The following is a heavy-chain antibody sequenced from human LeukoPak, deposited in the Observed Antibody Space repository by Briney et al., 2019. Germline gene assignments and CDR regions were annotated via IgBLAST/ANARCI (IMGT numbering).Heavy chain of an antibody. J-gene: IGHJ4*02. Sequence: GGSLRLSCAASGFTFSSYGMSSVRQAPGKGLEWVSAISGSGGSTYYADSVKGRCPMSRDNAKNTLYLQMNSLRAEDTAVYYCAKGGSFRSQPYFDCGGQGTPVTVSA. CDR1: GFTFSSYG. CDR2: ISGSGGST. D-gene: IGHD3-16*02. CDR3: AKGGSFRSQPYFDC. V-gene: IGHV3-23*01.